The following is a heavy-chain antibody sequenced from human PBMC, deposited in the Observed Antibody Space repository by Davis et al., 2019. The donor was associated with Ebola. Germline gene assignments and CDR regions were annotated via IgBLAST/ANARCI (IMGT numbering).Heavy chain of an antibody. Sequence: GESLKISCAASGFTFSSYEMNWVRQAPGKGLEWVSYISSTGSTIYYADSVKGRFTISRGNAKNSLYLQMNSLRAEDTAVYYCARDQGTKGNDYWGQGTLVTVSS. CDR3: ARDQGTKGNDY. V-gene: IGHV3-48*03. CDR2: ISSTGSTI. D-gene: IGHD2-8*01. J-gene: IGHJ4*02. CDR1: GFTFSSYE.